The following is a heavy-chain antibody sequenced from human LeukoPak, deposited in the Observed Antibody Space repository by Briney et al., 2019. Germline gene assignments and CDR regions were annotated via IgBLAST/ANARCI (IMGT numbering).Heavy chain of an antibody. Sequence: PGGSLRLSCAVSGFGVSDNFMSWVRQAPGKGLEWVSVIFSGGGAFYADSVRGRFTVFRDNSKNTLYHQMNSLRAEDTAIYYCARWHYPWGQGTLVTVSS. CDR1: GFGVSDNF. CDR2: IFSGGGA. J-gene: IGHJ5*02. V-gene: IGHV3-53*01. D-gene: IGHD3-10*01. CDR3: ARWHYP.